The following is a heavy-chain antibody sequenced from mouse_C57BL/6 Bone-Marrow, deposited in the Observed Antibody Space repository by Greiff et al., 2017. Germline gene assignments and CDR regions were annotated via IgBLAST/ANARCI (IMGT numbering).Heavy chain of an antibody. J-gene: IGHJ3*01. CDR2: IDPSDSYT. CDR1: GYTFTSYW. CDR3: ARKEGYYGSFFAY. Sequence: QVQLQQPGAELVKPGASVKLSCKASGYTFTSYWMQWVKQRPGQGLEWIGEIDPSDSYTNYNQKFKGKATLTVDTSSSTAYMQLSSLTSEDSAVYYCARKEGYYGSFFAYWGQGTLVTVSA. D-gene: IGHD1-1*01. V-gene: IGHV1-50*01.